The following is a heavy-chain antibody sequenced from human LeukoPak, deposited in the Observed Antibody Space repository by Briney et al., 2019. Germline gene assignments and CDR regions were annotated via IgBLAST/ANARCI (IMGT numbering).Heavy chain of an antibody. J-gene: IGHJ3*02. D-gene: IGHD3-22*01. CDR3: ARDIPESSGDAFDI. CDR1: GFIFSDYG. Sequence: GGSLRLSCTSSGFIFSDYGMHWVRQAPGKGLEWVSSISSSSSYIYYADSVKGRFTISRDNAKNSLYLQMNSLRAEDTAVYYCARDIPESSGDAFDIWGQGTMVTVSS. V-gene: IGHV3-21*01. CDR2: ISSSSSYI.